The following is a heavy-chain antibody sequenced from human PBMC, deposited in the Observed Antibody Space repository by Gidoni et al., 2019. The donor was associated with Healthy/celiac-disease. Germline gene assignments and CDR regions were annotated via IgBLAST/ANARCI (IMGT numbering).Heavy chain of an antibody. J-gene: IGHJ6*02. CDR2: IVVGSGNT. CDR3: AADPERAYYYYYGMDV. CDR1: GFTFTSSA. V-gene: IGHV1-58*01. Sequence: QMQLVQSGPEVKKPGTPVKVSCNASGFTFTSSAVQWVRQACGQRPEWIGWIVVGSGNTNYAQKFQERVTITRDMSTSTAYMELSSLRSEDTAVYYCAADPERAYYYYYGMDVWGQGTTVTVSS.